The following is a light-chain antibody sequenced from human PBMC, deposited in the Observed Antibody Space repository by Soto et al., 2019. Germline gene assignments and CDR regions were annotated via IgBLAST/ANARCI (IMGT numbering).Light chain of an antibody. Sequence: EIVMTQSPATLSVSPGERATLSCRASQRVSRNLAWYQQKPGQAPRLLIYGASTRATGIPARFSGSGSGTEFTLTISSLQSADFAVYYCQQDNNWPPYTFGQGTKLEIK. CDR2: GAS. V-gene: IGKV3-15*01. CDR3: QQDNNWPPYT. J-gene: IGKJ2*01. CDR1: QRVSRN.